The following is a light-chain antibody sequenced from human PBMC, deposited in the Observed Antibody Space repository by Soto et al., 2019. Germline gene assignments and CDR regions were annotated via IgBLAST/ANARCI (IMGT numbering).Light chain of an antibody. J-gene: IGKJ1*01. Sequence: EIVMTQSPVTLSVSPGERATVSCRASQSVGGSSLAWYQQRPGQAPRLLIYDTSKSATGIPDRFSGSGSGTDFTLTISRLEPEDFAVYYCQQYQNSPRTFGQGTKVDIK. CDR1: QSVGGSS. CDR3: QQYQNSPRT. CDR2: DTS. V-gene: IGKV3-20*01.